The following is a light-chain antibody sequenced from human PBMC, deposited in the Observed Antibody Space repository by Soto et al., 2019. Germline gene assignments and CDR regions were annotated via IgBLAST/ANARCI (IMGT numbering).Light chain of an antibody. CDR1: QSVSSK. J-gene: IGKJ1*01. CDR2: GAS. Sequence: EILLTQSPGTLSLSPGERATLSCRASQSVSSKLAWYQQKPGQAPRLLIYGASTRATGIPARFSGSGSGTEFTLTISSLQSEDFAVYYCQQYNNWHTWTFGQGTKVDIK. V-gene: IGKV3-15*01. CDR3: QQYNNWHTWT.